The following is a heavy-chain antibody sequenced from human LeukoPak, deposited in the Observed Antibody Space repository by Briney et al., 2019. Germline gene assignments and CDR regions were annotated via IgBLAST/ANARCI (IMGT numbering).Heavy chain of an antibody. V-gene: IGHV4-59*01. Sequence: PSETLSLTCTVSGGSISSYYWSWIRQPPGKGLEWIGYIYNSGSTNYNPSLKSRVSISVDTSKNEFSLKLSSVTAADTAVYYCARGGYCSSISCRAGYYYYYYMDVWGKGTTVTISS. D-gene: IGHD2-2*03. CDR3: ARGGYCSSISCRAGYYYYYYMDV. CDR2: IYNSGST. CDR1: GGSISSYY. J-gene: IGHJ6*03.